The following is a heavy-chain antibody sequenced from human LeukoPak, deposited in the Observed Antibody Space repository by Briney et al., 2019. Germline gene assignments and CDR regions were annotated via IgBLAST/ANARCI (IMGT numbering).Heavy chain of an antibody. CDR3: AKGRYGSSRYPFDY. Sequence: PGGSLRLSCAASGFTFSGCAMGWVRHAPGKGLEWVSVISGGGGSTYYADSVKGRFTISRDNSKNTLYLQMNSLRAEDTAVYYCAKGRYGSSRYPFDYWGQGTLVTVSS. CDR2: ISGGGGST. D-gene: IGHD6-13*01. CDR1: GFTFSGCA. V-gene: IGHV3-23*01. J-gene: IGHJ4*02.